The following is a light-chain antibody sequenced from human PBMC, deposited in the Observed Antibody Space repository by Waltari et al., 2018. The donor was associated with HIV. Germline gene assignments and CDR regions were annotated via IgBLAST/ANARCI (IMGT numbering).Light chain of an antibody. J-gene: IGLJ2*01. Sequence: QSALPQPPSASGSPGQSVTISCPGTNSDIGGYNYVSWYQQHPGKAPKLVISEVTKRPSGVPGRFSGSKSGTTASLTVSGLQAEDEADYYCSSYANKNGFYVVFGGGTRLTVL. CDR2: EVT. CDR3: SSYANKNGFYVV. CDR1: NSDIGGYNY. V-gene: IGLV2-8*01.